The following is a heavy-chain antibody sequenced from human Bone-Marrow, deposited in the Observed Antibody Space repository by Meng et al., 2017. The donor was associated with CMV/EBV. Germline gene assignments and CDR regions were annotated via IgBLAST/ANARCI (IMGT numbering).Heavy chain of an antibody. Sequence: GGSLRLSCAASGFTFSSYAMSWVRQAPGKGLEWVSAISGSGGSTYYADSVKGRFTISRDNSRNTLYRQMNSLRAEDTAVYDCAKKLEYNDSSGSFDYWGQGTLVTVPS. CDR1: GFTFSSYA. D-gene: IGHD3-22*01. V-gene: IGHV3-23*01. CDR3: AKKLEYNDSSGSFDY. J-gene: IGHJ4*02. CDR2: ISGSGGST.